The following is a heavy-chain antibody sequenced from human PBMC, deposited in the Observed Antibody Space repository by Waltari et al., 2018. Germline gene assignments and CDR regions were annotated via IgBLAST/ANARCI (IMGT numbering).Heavy chain of an antibody. CDR1: GFTFSSYA. CDR3: ARNGRNYYSSSWYVILDY. J-gene: IGHJ4*02. V-gene: IGHV3-30-3*01. Sequence: QVQLVESGGGVVQPGRSLRLSCAASGFTFSSYAMHWVRQAPGKGLELVAVISYDGSNKYYADSVKGRFTISRDNSKYTLYLQMNSLRAEDTAVYYCARNGRNYYSSSWYVILDYWGQRTLVTVSS. CDR2: ISYDGSNK. D-gene: IGHD6-13*01.